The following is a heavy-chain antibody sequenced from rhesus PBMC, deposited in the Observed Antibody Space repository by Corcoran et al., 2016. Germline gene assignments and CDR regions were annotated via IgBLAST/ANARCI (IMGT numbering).Heavy chain of an antibody. Sequence: EVQLVESGGGLVQPGGSLQLSYAAAGFTFSNYWMSWVRHAPGKGLACVGFMKNKPECATAAYAESLKGRYTISRDDSTNTLYRQMNSLKTEGTAVYYCTREGPGGGSKVYYFDYCGQGVLVTVSP. D-gene: IGHD6-25*01. CDR2: MKNKPECATA. CDR3: TREGPGGGSKVYYFDY. J-gene: IGHJ4*01. CDR1: GFTFSNYW. V-gene: IGHV3S11*01.